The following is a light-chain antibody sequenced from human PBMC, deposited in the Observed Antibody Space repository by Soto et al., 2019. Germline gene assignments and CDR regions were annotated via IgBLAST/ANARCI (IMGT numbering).Light chain of an antibody. J-gene: IGLJ1*01. CDR2: DDS. CDR3: QVWDSSSAHPGV. Sequence: LTQPPSVSVAPGQTARITRGGSNIGSETVHWNQQKPGQAPVLVVYDDSDRPSGIPERFSGSNSGNTATLTISRVEAGDEADYYCQVWDSSSAHPGVFGTGTKVTVL. CDR1: NIGSET. V-gene: IGLV3-21*02.